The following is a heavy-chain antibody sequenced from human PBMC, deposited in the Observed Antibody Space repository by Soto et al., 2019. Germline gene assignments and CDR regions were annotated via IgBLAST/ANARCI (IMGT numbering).Heavy chain of an antibody. CDR3: ARDFEAMVRGVSYYYGMDV. CDR2: IYYSGST. D-gene: IGHD3-10*01. CDR1: GGPISSSSYY. J-gene: IGHJ6*02. Sequence: PSETLSLTCTVSGGPISSSSYYWGWIRQPPGKGLEWIGSIYYSGSTYYNPSLKSRVTISVDTSKNQFSLKLSSVTAADTAVYYCARDFEAMVRGVSYYYGMDVWGQGTTVT. V-gene: IGHV4-39*07.